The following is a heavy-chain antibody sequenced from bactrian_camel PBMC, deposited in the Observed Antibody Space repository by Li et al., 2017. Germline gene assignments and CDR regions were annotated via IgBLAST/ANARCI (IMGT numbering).Heavy chain of an antibody. Sequence: HVQLVESGGGSVQAGGSLRLSCTASGDIFTNGCMGWFRQAPGKEREGVATIVSGAGLTGYADSVKDRFTISGDNAKNTVYLQMNSLKPEDTAMYYCKAEGSGGAWYCADSGYWGQGTQVTVS. V-gene: IGHV3S53*01. CDR1: GDIFTNGC. CDR3: KAEGSGGAWYCADSGY. J-gene: IGHJ4*01. CDR2: IVSGAGLT. D-gene: IGHD2*01.